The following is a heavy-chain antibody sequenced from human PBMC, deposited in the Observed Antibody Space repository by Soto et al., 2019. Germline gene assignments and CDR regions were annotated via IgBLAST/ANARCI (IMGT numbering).Heavy chain of an antibody. D-gene: IGHD3-3*01. CDR3: ARDGPIHYDFWSGYYNVGGWGYYYYYMDV. V-gene: IGHV1-46*03. J-gene: IGHJ6*03. CDR2: INPSGGST. Sequence: ASVKVSCKASGYTFTSYYMHWVRQAPGQGLEWMGIINPSGGSTSYAQKFQGRVTMTRDTSTGTVYMELSSLRSEDTAVYYCARDGPIHYDFWSGYYNVGGWGYYYYYMDVWGKGTTVTVSS. CDR1: GYTFTSYY.